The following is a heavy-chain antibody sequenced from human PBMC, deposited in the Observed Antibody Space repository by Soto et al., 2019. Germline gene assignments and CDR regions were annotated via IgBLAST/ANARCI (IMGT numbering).Heavy chain of an antibody. CDR2: INHSGST. V-gene: IGHV4-34*01. J-gene: IGHJ4*02. Sequence: SETLSLTCAVYGGSFSGYYWSWIRQPPGKGLEWIGEINHSGSTNYNPSLKSRVTISVDTSKNQFSLKLSSVTAADTAVYYCARGKRITMVRGVIPRRVFDYWGQGTLVTVPS. CDR1: GGSFSGYY. CDR3: ARGKRITMVRGVIPRRVFDY. D-gene: IGHD3-10*01.